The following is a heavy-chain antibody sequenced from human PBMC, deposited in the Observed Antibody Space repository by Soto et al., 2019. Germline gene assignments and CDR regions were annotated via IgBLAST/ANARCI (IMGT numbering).Heavy chain of an antibody. CDR3: AKDVSPTYANEIVVLISGMDV. V-gene: IGHV3-30*18. CDR2: ISYDGSKK. CDR1: GFTFRNYG. J-gene: IGHJ6*01. Sequence: GGSLRLSCAGSGFTFRNYGMHWVRQAPGKGLEWVAVISYDGSKKYNADSVKGRFTVSRDNSKSTLYLQMNSLRAEDTAVYYCAKDVSPTYANEIVVLISGMDVWGQGTTVTVSS. D-gene: IGHD3-16*01.